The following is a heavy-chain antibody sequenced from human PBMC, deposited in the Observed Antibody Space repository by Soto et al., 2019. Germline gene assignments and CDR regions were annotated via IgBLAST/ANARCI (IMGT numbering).Heavy chain of an antibody. D-gene: IGHD5-18*01. CDR2: ISYDGSNK. Sequence: GGSLRLSSAASGFTFSSYAMHWVRQAPGKGLEWVAVISYDGSNKYYADSVKGRFTISRDNSKNTLYLQMNSLRAEDTAVYYCARGSPFYSYGYEYFDYWGQGPLVTVSS. J-gene: IGHJ4*02. V-gene: IGHV3-30-3*01. CDR1: GFTFSSYA. CDR3: ARGSPFYSYGYEYFDY.